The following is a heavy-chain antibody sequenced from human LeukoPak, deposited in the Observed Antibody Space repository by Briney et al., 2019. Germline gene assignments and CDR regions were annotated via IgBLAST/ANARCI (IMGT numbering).Heavy chain of an antibody. J-gene: IGHJ4*02. CDR3: ARDWGSGNSYYFDY. Sequence: GGSLRLSCAASGFTFSSYGMHWVRQAPGKGLEGVAVIWYDGSNKYDEASVKGRFTISKDNSKKTLYLQMNSLRAEDTAVYYCARDWGSGNSYYFDYWGQGTLVTVSS. V-gene: IGHV3-33*01. CDR1: GFTFSSYG. D-gene: IGHD3-10*01. CDR2: IWYDGSNK.